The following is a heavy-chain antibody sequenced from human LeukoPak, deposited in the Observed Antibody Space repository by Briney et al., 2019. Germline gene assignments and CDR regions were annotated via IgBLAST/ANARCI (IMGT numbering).Heavy chain of an antibody. CDR3: TRDLGVDTSMIFFDY. J-gene: IGHJ4*02. V-gene: IGHV1-18*01. CDR1: GGTFSSYA. CDR2: ISAYNGNA. Sequence: ASVKVSCKASGGTFSSYAISWVRQAPGQGLEWMGWISAYNGNANYVQRSQGRVTMTTDTSTSTAYMELRSLRSDDTAMFYCTRDLGVDTSMIFFDYWGQGTLVTVSS. D-gene: IGHD5-18*01.